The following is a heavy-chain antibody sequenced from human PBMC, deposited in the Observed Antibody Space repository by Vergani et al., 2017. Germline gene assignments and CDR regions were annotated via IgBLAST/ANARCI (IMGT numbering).Heavy chain of an antibody. CDR2: IYWNDDK. D-gene: IGHD2-15*01. V-gene: IGHV2-5*01. J-gene: IGHJ5*02. CDR3: AHSPVVVAATFRFDP. Sequence: QLTLKESGPTLVKPTQTLTLTCPFSGFSLSTRGVGVGWIRQPPGKALEWLALIYWNDDKRYSPSLKSRLTITKDTSKNQVVLTMTNMDPVDTATYYCAHSPVVVAATFRFDPWGQGTLVTVSS. CDR1: GFSLSTRGVG.